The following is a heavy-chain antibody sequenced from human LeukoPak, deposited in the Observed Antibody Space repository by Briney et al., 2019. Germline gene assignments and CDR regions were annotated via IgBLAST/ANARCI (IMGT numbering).Heavy chain of an antibody. Sequence: SETLSLTCAVYGGSFSGYYWSWIRQPPGKGLEWIGSIYYSGSTYYNPSLKSRVTISVDTSKNQFSLKLSSVTAADTAVYYCARHREDGDRPLDYWGQGTLVTVSS. V-gene: IGHV4-34*01. D-gene: IGHD2-21*01. J-gene: IGHJ4*02. CDR2: IYYSGST. CDR1: GGSFSGYY. CDR3: ARHREDGDRPLDY.